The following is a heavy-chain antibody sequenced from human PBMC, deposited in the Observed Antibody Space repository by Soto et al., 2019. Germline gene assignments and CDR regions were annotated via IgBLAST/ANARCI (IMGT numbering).Heavy chain of an antibody. V-gene: IGHV3-49*04. CDR1: GFRFSEHA. CDR2: IRNTPYGGTT. D-gene: IGHD2-2*03. J-gene: IGHJ5*02. CDR3: SRGSFGYYGP. Sequence: LRLSCNCSGFRFSEHAMTWVRQAPGKGLEWVGFIRNTPYGGTTDYAASVRGRFTISRDDSASIAYLQMNSLKTEDSGLYYCSRGSFGYYGPWGPGTMVTVYS.